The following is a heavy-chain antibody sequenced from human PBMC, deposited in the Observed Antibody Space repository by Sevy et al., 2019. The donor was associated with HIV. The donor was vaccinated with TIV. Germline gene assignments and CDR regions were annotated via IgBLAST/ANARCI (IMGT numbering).Heavy chain of an antibody. CDR2: VKQEGSVK. D-gene: IGHD6-13*01. CDR1: GFTLDSYW. J-gene: IGHJ4*02. V-gene: IGHV3-7*01. CDR3: VRAIAAHDSF. Sequence: GGSLRLSCVASGFTLDSYWMSWVRQTPGKGLEWVANVKQEGSVKYYVDSVKGRFTISRDNARNLVYLQMNSLRVDDTALYYCVRAIAAHDSFWGQGTLVTVSS.